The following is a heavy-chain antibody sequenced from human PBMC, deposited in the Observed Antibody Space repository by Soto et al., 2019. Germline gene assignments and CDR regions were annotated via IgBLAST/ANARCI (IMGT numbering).Heavy chain of an antibody. V-gene: IGHV3-64*01. Sequence: GRSLRLSCAASGFTFSSYAMHWVRQAPGKGLEYVSAISSNGGSTYYANSVKGRFTISRDDSKNTLYLQMNNLRAEDTALYYCARVPLFFGIAAFDFWGHGTLVTVS. CDR1: GFTFSSYA. CDR2: ISSNGGST. D-gene: IGHD1-20*01. J-gene: IGHJ3*01. CDR3: ARVPLFFGIAAFDF.